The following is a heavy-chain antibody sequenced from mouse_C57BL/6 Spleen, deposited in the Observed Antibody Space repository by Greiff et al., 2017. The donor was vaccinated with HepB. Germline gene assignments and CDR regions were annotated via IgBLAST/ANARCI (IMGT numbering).Heavy chain of an antibody. J-gene: IGHJ2*01. CDR1: GYTFTSYW. CDR2: IDPSDSYT. D-gene: IGHD1-1*01. V-gene: IGHV1-50*01. Sequence: QVQLKQPGAELVKPGASVKLSCKASGYTFTSYWMQWVKQRPGQGLEWIGEIDPSDSYTNYNQKFKGKATFTVDTSSSTAYMQLSSLTSEDSAVYYCARSGGSSYDWGQGTTLTVSS. CDR3: ARSGGSSYD.